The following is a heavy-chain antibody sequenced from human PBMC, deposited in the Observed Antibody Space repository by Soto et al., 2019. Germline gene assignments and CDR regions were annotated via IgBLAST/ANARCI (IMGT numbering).Heavy chain of an antibody. Sequence: SETLSLTCAVSGYSISSGYYWGWIRQPPGKGLEWIGTIDNSGSTNYNPSLKSRITMSADTSRNQFSLKLNSVTAADTAVYYCARGGQDFWSGPFDYWGQGALVTVSS. CDR2: IDNSGST. CDR3: ARGGQDFWSGPFDY. CDR1: GYSISSGYY. J-gene: IGHJ4*02. D-gene: IGHD3-3*01. V-gene: IGHV4-38-2*01.